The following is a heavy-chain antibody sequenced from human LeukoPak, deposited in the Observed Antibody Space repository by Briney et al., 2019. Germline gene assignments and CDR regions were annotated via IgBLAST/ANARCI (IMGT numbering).Heavy chain of an antibody. J-gene: IGHJ4*02. CDR1: GGSISSSSYY. Sequence: PSETLSLTCTVSGGSISSSSYYWGWIRQPPGKGLEWIGSIYYSGSTYYNPSLKSRVTISVDTSKNQFSLKLSSVTAADTAVYYCTAGRSDYFDFWGQGTLVTVYS. CDR2: IYYSGST. V-gene: IGHV4-39*01. CDR3: TAGRSDYFDF. D-gene: IGHD6-25*01.